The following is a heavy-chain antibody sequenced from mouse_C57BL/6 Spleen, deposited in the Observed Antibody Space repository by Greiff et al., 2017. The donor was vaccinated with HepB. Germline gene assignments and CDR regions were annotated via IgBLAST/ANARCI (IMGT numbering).Heavy chain of an antibody. CDR3: ARGGEGGTTYYFDY. V-gene: IGHV5-4*03. D-gene: IGHD1-1*01. J-gene: IGHJ2*01. Sequence: EVKVVESGGGLVKPGGSLKFSCAASGFTFSSYAMSWVRQTPEKRLEWVATISDGGSYTYYPDNVKGRFTISRDNAKNNLYLQMSHLKSEDTAMYYCARGGEGGTTYYFDYWGQGTTLTVSS. CDR1: GFTFSSYA. CDR2: ISDGGSYT.